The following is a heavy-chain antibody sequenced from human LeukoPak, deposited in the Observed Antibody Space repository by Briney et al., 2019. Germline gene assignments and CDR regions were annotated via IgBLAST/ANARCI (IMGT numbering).Heavy chain of an antibody. V-gene: IGHV3-33*01. CDR3: ARGPHIVVVTAIDY. CDR2: IWYAGSNK. Sequence: GRSLRLSCAASGFIFSDYGMHWVRQAPGKGLEWVAVIWYAGSNKYYADSVEGRFTISRDNAKNTLYLQMNSLRAEDTAVYYCARGPHIVVVTAIDYWGQGTLVTVSS. CDR1: GFIFSDYG. J-gene: IGHJ4*02. D-gene: IGHD2-21*02.